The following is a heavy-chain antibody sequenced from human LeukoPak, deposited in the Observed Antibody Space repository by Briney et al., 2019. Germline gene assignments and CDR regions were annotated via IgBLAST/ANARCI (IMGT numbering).Heavy chain of an antibody. CDR3: AKGFTYGSNYFDS. CDR1: GFTFSSSG. V-gene: IGHV3-30*02. Sequence: GGSLRFSCAASGFTFSSSGMHWVRQAPGKGLEWVAFIWYDGSNKYSADSVKGRFTISRDNSKNTLYLQMNSLRAEDTALYYCAKGFTYGSNYFDSWGQGTLVTVSS. D-gene: IGHD3-10*01. J-gene: IGHJ4*02. CDR2: IWYDGSNK.